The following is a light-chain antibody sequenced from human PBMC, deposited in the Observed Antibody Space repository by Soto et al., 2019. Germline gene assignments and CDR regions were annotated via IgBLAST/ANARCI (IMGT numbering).Light chain of an antibody. CDR2: YDD. CDR1: SYNIGNNA. CDR3: AAWDDSLNGPV. J-gene: IGLJ2*01. Sequence: QSVLTQPPSVSEAPRQRVTISCSGSSYNIGNNAVNWYQQLPGKAPKLLIYYDDLLPSGVSDRFSGSKSGTSASLAISGLQSEDESDYSCAAWDDSLNGPVFGGGTKLTVL. V-gene: IGLV1-36*01.